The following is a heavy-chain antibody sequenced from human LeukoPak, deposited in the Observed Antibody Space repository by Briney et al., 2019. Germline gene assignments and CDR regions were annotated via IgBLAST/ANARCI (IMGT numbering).Heavy chain of an antibody. CDR2: INHSGST. CDR1: GGSFSGYY. Sequence: PSETLSLTCAVYGGSFSGYYWSWIRQPPGKGLEWIGEINHSGSTNYNPSLKSRVTISVDTSKNQFSLKLSSVTAADTAVYYCARQSPRYYYGMDVWGQGTTVTVSS. V-gene: IGHV4-34*01. J-gene: IGHJ6*02. CDR3: ARQSPRYYYGMDV.